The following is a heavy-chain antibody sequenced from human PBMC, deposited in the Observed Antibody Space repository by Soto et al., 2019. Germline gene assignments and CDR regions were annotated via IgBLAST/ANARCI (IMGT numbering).Heavy chain of an antibody. CDR1: GGTFSSYT. CDR3: ARDSSGENNFDY. Sequence: SVKVSCKASGGTFSSYTISWVRQAPGQGLEWMGRIIPILGIANYAQKFQGRVTITADKSTSTAYMELSSLRSEDTAVYYCARDSSGENNFDYWGQGTLVTVSS. CDR2: IIPILGIA. J-gene: IGHJ4*02. V-gene: IGHV1-69*04. D-gene: IGHD6-25*01.